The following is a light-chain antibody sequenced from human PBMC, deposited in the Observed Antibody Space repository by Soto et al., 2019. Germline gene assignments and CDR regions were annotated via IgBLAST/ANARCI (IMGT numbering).Light chain of an antibody. Sequence: QPVLTQPPSASGTPGQRVTISCSGSRFNIGSNTVNWYQQVPGTAPKLLIYTNNQRPSGVPGRFSGSKSGTSASLAISGLQSEDEADYYCSLWDDSLNAVVFGGGTKVTVL. CDR1: RFNIGSNT. J-gene: IGLJ2*01. CDR2: TNN. CDR3: SLWDDSLNAVV. V-gene: IGLV1-44*01.